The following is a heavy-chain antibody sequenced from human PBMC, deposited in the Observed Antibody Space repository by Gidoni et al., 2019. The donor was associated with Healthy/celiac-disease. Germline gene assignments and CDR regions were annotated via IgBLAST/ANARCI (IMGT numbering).Heavy chain of an antibody. CDR2: FSVSVGTT. Sequence: VQLVESGGGEVQHGGARRITSAGAGVTTRSDAMSGISQAPGKGLDWVSAFSVSVGTTYSAASVKFRFTISRAYSKITLYLQMISLRAEDTAVYYFANDPNSYGSVSVCFDPWGQGTLVTVSS. D-gene: IGHD3-10*01. CDR1: GVTTRSDA. CDR3: ANDPNSYGSVSVCFDP. J-gene: IGHJ5*02. V-gene: IGHV3-23*04.